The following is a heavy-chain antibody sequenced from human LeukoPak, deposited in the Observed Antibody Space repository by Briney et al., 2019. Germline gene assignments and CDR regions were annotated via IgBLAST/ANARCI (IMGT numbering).Heavy chain of an antibody. J-gene: IGHJ4*02. CDR1: GFTFSSYG. D-gene: IGHD6-19*01. CDR2: ISYDGSNK. Sequence: GRSLRLSCAASGFTFSSYGMHWVRQVPGKGLEWVAVISYDGSNKYYADSVKGRFTISRDNSKNTLYLQMNSLRAEDTAVYYCAKFYRGAVAADYWGQGTLVTVSS. CDR3: AKFYRGAVAADY. V-gene: IGHV3-30*18.